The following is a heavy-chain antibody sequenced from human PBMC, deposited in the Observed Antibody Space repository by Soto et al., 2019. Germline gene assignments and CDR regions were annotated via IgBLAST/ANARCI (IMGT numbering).Heavy chain of an antibody. CDR1: GGAISGHY. D-gene: IGHD3-3*01. CDR3: ARDVGLQHDTGYYDFWSGKNNWFDP. CDR2: ISYSGST. Sequence: SXETLSLTCTVSGGAISGHYWSWIRQPPGKGLQYIGYISYSGSTNYNPSLKSRVTISVDTSNNQFSLRLSSVTAADTAVYYCARDVGLQHDTGYYDFWSGKNNWFDPWGQGILVTVSS. V-gene: IGHV4-59*11. J-gene: IGHJ5*02.